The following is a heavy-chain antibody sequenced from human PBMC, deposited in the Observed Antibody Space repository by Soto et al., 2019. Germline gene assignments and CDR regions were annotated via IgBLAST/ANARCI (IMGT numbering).Heavy chain of an antibody. Sequence: SETLSLTCTVSGGSISSYYWSWIRQPTGKGLEWIGYIYYSGSTNYNPSLKSRVTISVDTSKNQFSLKLSSVTAADTAVYYCATGGGYCSGGSCYPGRYYYYGMGVWRQGTTFTV. J-gene: IGHJ6*01. D-gene: IGHD2-15*01. CDR3: ATGGGYCSGGSCYPGRYYYYGMGV. V-gene: IGHV4-59*01. CDR2: IYYSGST. CDR1: GGSISSYY.